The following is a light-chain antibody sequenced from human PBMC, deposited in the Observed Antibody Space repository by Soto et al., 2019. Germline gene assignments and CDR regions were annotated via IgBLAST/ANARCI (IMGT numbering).Light chain of an antibody. J-gene: IGKJ2*01. CDR3: LQCESSPAKT. V-gene: IGKV3-20*01. CDR2: GTS. CDR1: WRVSTRY. Sequence: AWTQSPDTLSLSPGERDTLSCRASWRVSTRYLAWYQQKCGEAPRLLLSGTSKRAAGLPERFSGSGSGTHCTVAISRVQPEDLGVCYSLQCESSPAKTFGQGTKWEI.